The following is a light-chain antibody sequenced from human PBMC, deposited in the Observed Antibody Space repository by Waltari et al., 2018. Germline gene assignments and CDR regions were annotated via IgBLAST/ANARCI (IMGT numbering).Light chain of an antibody. CDR1: TSAAGGHNF. V-gene: IGLV2-8*01. J-gene: IGLJ2*01. CDR3: TSYAGSNILV. Sequence: QSALTQPPSASGSPGQSVTISCTGTTSAAGGHNFVPWYQQHPGKVPKLLIHEVSKRPSGVPDRFSGSKSGDTASLTVSGLQAEDEADYYCTSYAGSNILVFGGGTKLTVL. CDR2: EVS.